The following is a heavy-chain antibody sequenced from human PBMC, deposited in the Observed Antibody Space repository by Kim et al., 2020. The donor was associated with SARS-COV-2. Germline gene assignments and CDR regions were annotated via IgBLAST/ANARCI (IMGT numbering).Heavy chain of an antibody. CDR2: IKQDGSDK. CDR1: GFTFSSSW. Sequence: GGSLRLSCAASGFTFSSSWMSWVRQAPGKGLEWVANIKQDGSDKYYVDSVKGRFTISRDNAKNSLYLQMNSLRAEDTAVYYCARARVFTLFDYWGQGTLVTVSS. J-gene: IGHJ4*02. V-gene: IGHV3-7*03. CDR3: ARARVFTLFDY. D-gene: IGHD6-13*01.